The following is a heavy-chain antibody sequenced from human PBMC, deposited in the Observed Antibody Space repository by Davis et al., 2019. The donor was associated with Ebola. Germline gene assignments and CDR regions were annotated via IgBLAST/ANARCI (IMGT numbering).Heavy chain of an antibody. CDR2: LNHSGNT. Sequence: SETLSLTCTVSGGSISSGGYYWSWIRQPPGKGLEWIGELNHSGNTHQNPSLKSRVTMSVDTSKNHFSLKLTSVTAADTAVYYCASGGSSWWFGGSFQHWGQGTLVTVSS. CDR1: GGSISSGGYY. J-gene: IGHJ1*01. D-gene: IGHD2-15*01. CDR3: ASGGSSWWFGGSFQH. V-gene: IGHV4-39*02.